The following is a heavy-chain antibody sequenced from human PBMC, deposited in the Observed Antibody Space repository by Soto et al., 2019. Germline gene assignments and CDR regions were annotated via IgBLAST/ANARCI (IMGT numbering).Heavy chain of an antibody. Sequence: PSETLSLTCTVSGGSISSGGYYWSWIRQHPGKGLEWIGYIYYSGSTYYNPSLKSRVTISVDTSKNQFSLKLSSVTAADTAVYYCARSMTTVVTLDYWGQGTLVTVSS. CDR3: ARSMTTVVTLDY. V-gene: IGHV4-31*03. CDR1: GGSISSGGYY. D-gene: IGHD4-17*01. J-gene: IGHJ4*02. CDR2: IYYSGST.